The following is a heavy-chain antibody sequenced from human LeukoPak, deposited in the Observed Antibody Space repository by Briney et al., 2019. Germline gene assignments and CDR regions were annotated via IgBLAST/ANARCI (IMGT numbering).Heavy chain of an antibody. CDR2: IYYSGST. J-gene: IGHJ3*02. D-gene: IGHD1-7*01. V-gene: IGHV4-59*01. CDR1: GGSISSYY. CDR3: ARAPLNWNWGLDI. Sequence: SETLSLTCTVSGGSISSYYWSWIRQPPGKGLEWIGYIYYSGSTNYNPSLKSRVTMSVDTSKNQFSLKLSSVTAADTAVYYCARAPLNWNWGLDIWGQGTMVTVSS.